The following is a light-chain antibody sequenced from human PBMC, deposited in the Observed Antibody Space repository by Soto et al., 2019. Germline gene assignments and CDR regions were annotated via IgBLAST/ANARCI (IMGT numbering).Light chain of an antibody. J-gene: IGLJ1*01. V-gene: IGLV2-14*03. CDR2: DVS. Sequence: QSALTHPASVSGSPGQSIPIPCTGTSSDVGGYNYFSWYQHHPGKAPKLIIYDVSNRPSGVSNRFSGSKSGNTASLTISGLQPEDEADYYCSSYTTSNTRQIVFGTGTKAPS. CDR3: SSYTTSNTRQIV. CDR1: SSDVGGYNY.